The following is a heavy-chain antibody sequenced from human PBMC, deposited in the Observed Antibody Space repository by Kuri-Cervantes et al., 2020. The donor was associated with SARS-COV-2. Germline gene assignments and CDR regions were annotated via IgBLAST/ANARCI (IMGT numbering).Heavy chain of an antibody. CDR1: GYTLTELS. D-gene: IGHD2-15*01. J-gene: IGHJ5*02. V-gene: IGHV1-24*01. CDR2: FDPEDGET. Sequence: ASVKVSCKVSGYTLTELSMHWVRQAPGKGLEWMGGFDPEDGETIYAQKFQGRVTMTEDTSTDTAYMELSSLRSEDTAVYYCARDFFECSGGSCYSANWFDPWGQGTLVTVSS. CDR3: ARDFFECSGGSCYSANWFDP.